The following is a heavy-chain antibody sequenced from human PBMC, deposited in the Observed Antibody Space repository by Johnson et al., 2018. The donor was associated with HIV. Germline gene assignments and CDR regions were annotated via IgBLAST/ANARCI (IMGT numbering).Heavy chain of an antibody. J-gene: IGHJ3*02. D-gene: IGHD7-27*01. CDR2: IYSGGST. CDR3: ARAPGAGDAFDI. CDR1: GFTVSSYY. V-gene: IGHV3-66*01. Sequence: VQLVESGGGLVQPGGSLRLSCAASGFTVSSYYMRWVRQAPGKGLDWVSVIYSGGSTYYADSVKGRFTISTDNSKNTLSLQMNSLRAEATAVYYCARAPGAGDAFDIWGQGTMVTVSS.